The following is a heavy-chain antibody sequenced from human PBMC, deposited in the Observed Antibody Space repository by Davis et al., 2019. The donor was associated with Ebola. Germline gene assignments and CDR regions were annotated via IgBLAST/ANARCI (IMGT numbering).Heavy chain of an antibody. J-gene: IGHJ1*01. V-gene: IGHV4-38-2*01. CDR2: IYHSGST. D-gene: IGHD1-26*01. CDR3: ARPSNSGSDGYFQY. CDR1: GYSISSGYY. Sequence: SETLSLTCAVSGYSISSGYYWGWIRQPPGKGLEWIGSIYHSGSTYYNPSLKSRVTISVDTSKNQVSLKLSSVTAADTAVYYCARPSNSGSDGYFQYWGQGALVTVSS.